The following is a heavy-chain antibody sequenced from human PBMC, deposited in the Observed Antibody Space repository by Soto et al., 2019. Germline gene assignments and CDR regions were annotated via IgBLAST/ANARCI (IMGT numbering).Heavy chain of an antibody. Sequence: PSETLSLTCVVSGVSISGTNWWSWVRQSPGKGLEWIGESNHNGVTNYNPSLKSRVNISLDKSKTQFSLHRNSVTSADTAVYYCARGSFMITLGGFVRGYFDHWGQGTLVTVSS. CDR2: SNHNGVT. V-gene: IGHV4-4*02. J-gene: IGHJ4*02. D-gene: IGHD3-16*01. CDR1: GVSISGTNW. CDR3: ARGSFMITLGGFVRGYFDH.